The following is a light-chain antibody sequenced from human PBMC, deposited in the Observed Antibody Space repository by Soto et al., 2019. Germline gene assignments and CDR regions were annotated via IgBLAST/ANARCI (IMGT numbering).Light chain of an antibody. V-gene: IGKV1-5*01. CDR2: DAS. CDR1: QSVFNW. CDR3: QQYSSLSWS. Sequence: DIQMTQSPSTLSASVGDRVTITCRASQSVFNWLAWYQQKPGTAPKLLIYDASTLEAGVPSRFRGSGSGTEFTLTIGGLQPDDFATYHCQQYSSLSWSFGQVTKVEVK. J-gene: IGKJ1*01.